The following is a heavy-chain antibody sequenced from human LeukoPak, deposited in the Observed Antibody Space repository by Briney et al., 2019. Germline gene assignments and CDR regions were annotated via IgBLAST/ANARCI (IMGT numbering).Heavy chain of an antibody. J-gene: IGHJ4*02. D-gene: IGHD6-19*01. CDR1: GFTFSSYA. V-gene: IGHV3-23*01. CDR3: ASGRSSGWFFDY. CDR2: LSGSGDNT. Sequence: PGGSLRLSCAASGFTFSSYAMSWVRQAPGKGLEWVSALSGSGDNTYYAASLKGRFTISRDNSKNTLYLQINSLRAEDTAVYSCASGRSSGWFFDYWGQGTLVTVSS.